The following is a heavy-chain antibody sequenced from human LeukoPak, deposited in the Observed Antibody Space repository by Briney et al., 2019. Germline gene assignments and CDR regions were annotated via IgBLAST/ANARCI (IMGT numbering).Heavy chain of an antibody. D-gene: IGHD5-18*01. V-gene: IGHV4-59*08. Sequence: SETLSLTCTVSGGSISSYYWSWIRQSPGKGLEWIGYIYYSGSTNYNHSLKSRVTISVDTSKNQFSLKLSSVTAADTAVYYCARNYGYATAFDYWGQGTPVTVSS. J-gene: IGHJ4*02. CDR1: GGSISSYY. CDR2: IYYSGST. CDR3: ARNYGYATAFDY.